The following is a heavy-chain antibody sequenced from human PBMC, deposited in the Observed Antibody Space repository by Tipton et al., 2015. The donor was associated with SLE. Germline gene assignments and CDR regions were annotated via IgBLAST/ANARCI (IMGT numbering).Heavy chain of an antibody. V-gene: IGHV1-69*06. CDR1: GGTFSSYT. Sequence: QLVQSGAEVKKPGSSVKVSCKASGGTFSSYTFSWVRQAPGQGLEWMGGIIPIFGTANYAKQFQGRVTITADKSTRTIYMELSSLSSEDTALYYCARDRERDADIVGVPAENWFDPWGQGTLVTVSS. J-gene: IGHJ5*02. CDR3: ARDRERDADIVGVPAENWFDP. D-gene: IGHD2-2*01. CDR2: IIPIFGTA.